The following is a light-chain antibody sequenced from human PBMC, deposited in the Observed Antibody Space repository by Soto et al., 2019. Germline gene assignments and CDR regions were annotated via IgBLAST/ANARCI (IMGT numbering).Light chain of an antibody. CDR2: AAS. V-gene: IGKV1-12*01. CDR1: QGIGSW. Sequence: DIQMTQSPSSVSASVGDRVTITCRASQGIGSWLGWYQQKPGKAPKLLIYAASNLQSGVPSRFSGSGSGTDFTLTISSLQPEDFATYYCQQANSFPRTFGQGTKLESK. J-gene: IGKJ2*01. CDR3: QQANSFPRT.